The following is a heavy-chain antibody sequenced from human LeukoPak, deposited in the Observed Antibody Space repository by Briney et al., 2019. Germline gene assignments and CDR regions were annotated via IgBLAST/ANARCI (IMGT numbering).Heavy chain of an antibody. CDR1: GYTFTGYY. J-gene: IGHJ4*02. D-gene: IGHD3-22*01. CDR2: INPNSGGT. CDR3: ARDRLPYYYDSSGYLLDY. Sequence: ASVKVSCKASGYTFTGYYMHWVRQAPGQGLESMGWINPNSGGTNYAQKFQGRVTMTRDTSISTAYMELSRLRSDDTAVYYCARDRLPYYYDSSGYLLDYWGQGTLVTVSS. V-gene: IGHV1-2*02.